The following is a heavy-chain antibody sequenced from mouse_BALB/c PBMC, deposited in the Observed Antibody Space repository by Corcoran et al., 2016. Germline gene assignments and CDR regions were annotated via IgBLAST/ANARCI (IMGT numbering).Heavy chain of an antibody. CDR2: IDPANGNT. J-gene: IGHJ1*01. CDR1: GFNITDTY. V-gene: IGHV14-3*02. Sequence: EVQLQQSGAELVKPGASVKLSCTASGFNITDTYMNWVKQRPEQGLEWIGRIDPANGNTKYDPKFQGKATITADTSSNTAYLQLSSLTSEDTAVYYCARWDWYFNVWGAGTTVTVSS. CDR3: ARWDWYFNV.